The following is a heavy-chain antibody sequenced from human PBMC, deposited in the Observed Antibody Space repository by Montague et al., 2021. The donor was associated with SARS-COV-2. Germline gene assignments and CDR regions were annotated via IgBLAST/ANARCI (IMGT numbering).Heavy chain of an antibody. D-gene: IGHD1-14*01. CDR3: ARLVGVESNRRDYFNY. V-gene: IGHV3-11*03. J-gene: IGHJ4*02. CDR2: INGRGSYT. CDR1: GFTFSDYY. Sequence: SLRLSCAASGFTFSDYYMSWIRQAPGKGLEWVSYINGRGSYTDYADSVKGRFTISRDNARKSLYLEMNSLRAEDTAVYYCARLVGVESNRRDYFNYWGQGTLVTVSS.